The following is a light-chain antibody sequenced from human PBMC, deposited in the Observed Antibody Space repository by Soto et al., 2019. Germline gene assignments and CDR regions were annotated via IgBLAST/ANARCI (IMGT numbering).Light chain of an antibody. CDR3: QQRSNWPPIT. Sequence: EIVLTQSPGTLSLSPGEGATLSCRASQSIDSGYLAWYQQKPGQAPRLLLYGASSRPTGISDRFSGSGSGTDFTLTISRLEPEDFAVYYCQQRSNWPPITFGQGTRLEIK. CDR1: QSIDSGY. J-gene: IGKJ5*01. CDR2: GAS. V-gene: IGKV3D-20*02.